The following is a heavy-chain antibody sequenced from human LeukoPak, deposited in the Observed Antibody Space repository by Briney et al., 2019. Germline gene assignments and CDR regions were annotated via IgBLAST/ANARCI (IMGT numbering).Heavy chain of an antibody. CDR2: ISNSWTA. J-gene: IGHJ5*01. CDR3: ARTPRVYWSDC. V-gene: IGHV4-59*01. Sequence: SETLSLTCTVSRGSISGYYRSWIWEPPGRGLEWIACISNSWTANCNTSLKSRVTISVDTSKNQFYLKLSSVTAAHTAVYYCARTPRVYWSDCWGQGTLVTVSS. CDR1: RGSISGYY. D-gene: IGHD3-3*01.